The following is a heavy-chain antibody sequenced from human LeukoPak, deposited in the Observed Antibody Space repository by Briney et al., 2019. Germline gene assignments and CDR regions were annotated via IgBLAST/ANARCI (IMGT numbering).Heavy chain of an antibody. J-gene: IGHJ4*02. D-gene: IGHD6-19*01. CDR2: MNPNSGNT. CDR1: GGTFSSYA. V-gene: IGHV1-8*02. Sequence: ASVKVSCKASGGTFSSYAINWVRQATGQGLEWMGWMNPNSGNTGYAQKFQGRVTMTRNTSISTAYMELSSLRSEDTAVYYCARGRAVAGDYWGQGTLVTVSS. CDR3: ARGRAVAGDY.